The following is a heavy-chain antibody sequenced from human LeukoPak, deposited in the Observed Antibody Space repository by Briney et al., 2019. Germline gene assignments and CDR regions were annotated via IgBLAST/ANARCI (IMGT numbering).Heavy chain of an antibody. CDR3: HMVRGVTPKYYFDY. J-gene: IGHJ4*02. CDR2: INHSGST. D-gene: IGHD3-10*01. Sequence: SETLSLTCAVYGGSFSGYYWSWIRQPPGKGLEWIGEINHSGSTNYNPSLKSRVTISVDTSKNQFSLKLSSVTAADTAVYYCHMVRGVTPKYYFDYWGQGTLVTVSS. V-gene: IGHV4-34*01. CDR1: GGSFSGYY.